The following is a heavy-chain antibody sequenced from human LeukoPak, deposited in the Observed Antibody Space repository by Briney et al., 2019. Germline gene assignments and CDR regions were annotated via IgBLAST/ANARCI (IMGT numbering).Heavy chain of an antibody. J-gene: IGHJ5*02. V-gene: IGHV3-23*01. Sequence: GGSLRLSCAASGFTFSSYAMTWVRQAPGKGLDWVSAISGSADYTYYADSVKGRFTISRDNSKNTLYLQMNGLRVEDTAIYYCAKGYRSGGSCFSRSNWFDPWGQGTLVTVSS. CDR2: ISGSADYT. CDR1: GFTFSSYA. D-gene: IGHD2-15*01. CDR3: AKGYRSGGSCFSRSNWFDP.